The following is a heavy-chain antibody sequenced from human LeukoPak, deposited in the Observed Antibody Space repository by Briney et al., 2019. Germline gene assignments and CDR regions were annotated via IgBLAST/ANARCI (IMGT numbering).Heavy chain of an antibody. CDR1: GGSFSGYY. CDR3: ASNVYTAMVPYY. CDR2: INHSGST. V-gene: IGHV4-34*01. J-gene: IGHJ4*02. D-gene: IGHD5-18*01. Sequence: SETLSLTCAVYGGSFSGYYWSWIRQPPGKGLEWIGEINHSGSTNYNPSLKSRVTISVDTSKNQFSLKLSSVTAADTAVYYCASNVYTAMVPYYWGQGTLVTVSS.